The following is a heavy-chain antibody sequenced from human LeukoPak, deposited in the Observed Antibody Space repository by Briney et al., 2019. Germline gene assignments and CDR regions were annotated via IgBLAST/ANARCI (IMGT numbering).Heavy chain of an antibody. V-gene: IGHV4-30-2*01. CDR1: GGSISSGGYS. D-gene: IGHD6-19*01. Sequence: SQTLSLTCAVSGGSISSGGYSWSWIRQPPGKGLEWIVYIYHSGSTYYNPSLKSRVTISVDRSKNQFSLKLSSVTAADTAVYYCARSYSSGWYRWWYFDYWGQGTPVTVSS. J-gene: IGHJ4*02. CDR2: IYHSGST. CDR3: ARSYSSGWYRWWYFDY.